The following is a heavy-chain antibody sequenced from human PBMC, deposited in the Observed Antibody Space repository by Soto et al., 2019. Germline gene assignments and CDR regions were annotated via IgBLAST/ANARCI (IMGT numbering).Heavy chain of an antibody. CDR2: IWYDGSNK. CDR1: GFTFSSYG. V-gene: IGHV3-33*01. CDR3: ARPTYYYDSSGYYFDY. Sequence: QVQLVESGGGVVQPGRSLRLSCAASGFTFSSYGMHWVRQAPGKGLEWVAVIWYDGSNKYYADSVKGRFTISRDNSKNTQELQMNSLRAEDTAVYYRARPTYYYDSSGYYFDYWGQGTLVTVFS. J-gene: IGHJ4*02. D-gene: IGHD3-22*01.